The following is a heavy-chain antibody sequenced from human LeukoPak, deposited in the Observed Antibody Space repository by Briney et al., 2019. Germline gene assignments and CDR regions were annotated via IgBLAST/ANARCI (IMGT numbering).Heavy chain of an antibody. CDR3: AKGVIPGYYYYGMDV. CDR1: GFTFSSYA. V-gene: IGHV3-23*01. J-gene: IGHJ6*02. CDR2: ISGSGGST. Sequence: GGCLRLSCAASGFTFSSYAMSWVRQAPGKGLEWLSAISGSGGSTYYADSVKGRFTISRDNSKNTLYLQMNSLRAEDTAVYYCAKGVIPGYYYYGMDVWGQGTTVTVSS.